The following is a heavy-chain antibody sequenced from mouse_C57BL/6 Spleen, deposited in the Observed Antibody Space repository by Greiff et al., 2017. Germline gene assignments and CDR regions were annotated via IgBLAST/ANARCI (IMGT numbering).Heavy chain of an antibody. D-gene: IGHD1-1*01. CDR3: AIYGSSYYWYFDV. CDR2: ISYDGSN. CDR1: GYSITSGYY. J-gene: IGHJ1*03. Sequence: EVKLMESGPGLVKPSQSLSLTCSVTGYSITSGYYWNWIRQVPGNKLEWMGYISYDGSNNYNPPLKNRITITRDTSKNQFFLKLNSVTTEDTATYYCAIYGSSYYWYFDVWGTGTTVTVSS. V-gene: IGHV3-6*01.